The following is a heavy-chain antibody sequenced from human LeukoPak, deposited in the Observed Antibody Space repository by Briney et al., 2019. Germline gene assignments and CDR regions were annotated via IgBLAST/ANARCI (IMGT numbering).Heavy chain of an antibody. CDR1: GGSISSGSYY. V-gene: IGHV4-61*02. Sequence: SQTLSLTCTVSGGSISSGSYYWSWIRQPAGKGLEWIGRICTSGSTNYNPSVKSRVTISVDTSKNQFSLKLSSVTAADTAVYYCARDRCSSTSCYLAYYYYGMDVWGQGTTVTVSS. D-gene: IGHD2-2*01. J-gene: IGHJ6*02. CDR3: ARDRCSSTSCYLAYYYYGMDV. CDR2: ICTSGST.